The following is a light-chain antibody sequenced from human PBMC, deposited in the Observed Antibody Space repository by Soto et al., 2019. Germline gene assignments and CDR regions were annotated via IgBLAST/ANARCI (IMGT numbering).Light chain of an antibody. CDR1: NIGGKS. V-gene: IGLV3-21*04. J-gene: IGLJ2*01. CDR2: NDG. CDR3: QVWGSNADPYVV. Sequence: SYELTQPPSVSVAPGKTARITCGGNNIGGKSVHWYQLKPGQAPVLIIYNDGERPSGIPERFSGSNSGNTATLTVSWVEAGDEADYYCQVWGSNADPYVVFGGGTKLTVL.